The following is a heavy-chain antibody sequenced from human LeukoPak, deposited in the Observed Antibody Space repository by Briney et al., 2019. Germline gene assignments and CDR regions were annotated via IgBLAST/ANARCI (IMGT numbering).Heavy chain of an antibody. CDR1: GYTFTSYY. CDR2: INPNSGGT. CDR3: ARGNLPYYYGSGSSYPFDY. Sequence: ASVKVSCKASGYTFTSYYIHWVRQAPGQGLEWMGWINPNSGGTTYTQRFQGRVTVTRDTSISTAYMELSRLRSDDTALYYCARGNLPYYYGSGSSYPFDYWGQGTLVTVSS. V-gene: IGHV1-2*02. D-gene: IGHD3-10*01. J-gene: IGHJ4*02.